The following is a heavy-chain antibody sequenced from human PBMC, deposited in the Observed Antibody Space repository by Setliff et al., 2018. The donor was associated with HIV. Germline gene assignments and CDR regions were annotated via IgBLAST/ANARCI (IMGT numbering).Heavy chain of an antibody. J-gene: IGHJ4*02. V-gene: IGHV4-34*12. D-gene: IGHD5-12*01. CDR3: ARRSGYAEDY. CDR1: GGSFSGYY. Sequence: PSETLSLTCAVYGGSFSGYYWNWIRQPPGKGLEWIGEIIHSGGTNYNPSRKSRVTISVDTSKNQFSLKLSSVTAADTAVYYCARRSGYAEDYWGQGTLVTVSS. CDR2: IIHSGGT.